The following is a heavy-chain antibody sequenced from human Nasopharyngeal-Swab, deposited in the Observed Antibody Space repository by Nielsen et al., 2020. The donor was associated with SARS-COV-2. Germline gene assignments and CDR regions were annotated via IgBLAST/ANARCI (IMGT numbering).Heavy chain of an antibody. V-gene: IGHV1-18*04. Sequence: ASVKVSCKASGYIFTSYGISWVRQAPGQGLEWMGWISAYNGNTKYARNLQGRATMTTDTSTSTAYMELRSLRSDDTAVYYCGRVKAAGTSFYYYYHMDVWGKGTTVTVSS. CDR2: ISAYNGNT. D-gene: IGHD6-13*01. J-gene: IGHJ6*03. CDR1: GYIFTSYG. CDR3: GRVKAAGTSFYYYYHMDV.